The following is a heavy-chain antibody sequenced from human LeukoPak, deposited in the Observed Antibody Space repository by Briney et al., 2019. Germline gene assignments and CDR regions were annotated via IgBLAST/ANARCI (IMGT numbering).Heavy chain of an antibody. CDR1: GGSISSYY. J-gene: IGHJ4*02. Sequence: SETLSLTCTVSGGSISSYYWSWIRQPPGKGLEWIGYIYYSGSTNYNPSLKSRVTISVDTSKNQFSLKLSSVTAADTAVYYCARGIYDFRSGYYYFDYWGQGTLVTVSS. CDR2: IYYSGST. D-gene: IGHD3-3*01. V-gene: IGHV4-59*01. CDR3: ARGIYDFRSGYYYFDY.